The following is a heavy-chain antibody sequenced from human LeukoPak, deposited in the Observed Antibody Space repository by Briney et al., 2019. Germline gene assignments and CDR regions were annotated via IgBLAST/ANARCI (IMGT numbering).Heavy chain of an antibody. Sequence: GGSLRLSCAASGFTFSSYSMNWVRQAPGKGLEWVSSISSSSSSYIYYADSVKGRFTISRDNAKNSLYLQMNSLRAEDTAVYYCARARAYSSGCLDYWGQGTLVTVSS. V-gene: IGHV3-21*01. CDR1: GFTFSSYS. D-gene: IGHD6-19*01. J-gene: IGHJ4*02. CDR2: ISSSSSSYI. CDR3: ARARAYSSGCLDY.